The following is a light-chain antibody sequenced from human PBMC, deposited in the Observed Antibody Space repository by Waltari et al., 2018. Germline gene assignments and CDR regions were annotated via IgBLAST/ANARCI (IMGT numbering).Light chain of an antibody. CDR2: VNSDGSP. CDR1: SGHSSNA. CDR3: QTGGHGTWV. J-gene: IGLJ3*02. V-gene: IGLV4-69*01. Sequence: QLVLPQSPSASASLGASVKLTCTLISGHSSNAIAWHLQQPAKGPRYLMKVNSDGSPSKGDEIPDRCSGSSFGAGRYLTISRLQSEDEADYYCQTGGHGTWVFGGGTKLTVL.